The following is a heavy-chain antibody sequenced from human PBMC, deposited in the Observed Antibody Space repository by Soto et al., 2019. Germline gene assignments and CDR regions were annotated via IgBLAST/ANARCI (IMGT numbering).Heavy chain of an antibody. Sequence: SETLSLTCAVYGGSFSGYYWSWIRQPPGKWLEWIGEINHSGSTNYNPSLKSRVTISVDTSKNQFSLKLSSVTAADTAVYYCARARVRFWSGYPFDPWVQGXLVTVYS. CDR1: GGSFSGYY. J-gene: IGHJ5*02. CDR2: INHSGST. V-gene: IGHV4-34*01. CDR3: ARARVRFWSGYPFDP. D-gene: IGHD3-3*01.